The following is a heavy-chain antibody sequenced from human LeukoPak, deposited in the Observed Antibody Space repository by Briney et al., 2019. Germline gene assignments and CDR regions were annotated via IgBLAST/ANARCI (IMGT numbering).Heavy chain of an antibody. Sequence: PGGSLRLSCAASGFTFSSYAMSWVRQAPGKGLEWVSGISGSGGSTPYADSVKGRFTISRDNSKNTLYLQMNSLRAEDTAVYYCAKRGYCSSTSCPSPGGASDIWGQGTMVTVSS. CDR1: GFTFSSYA. CDR2: ISGSGGST. D-gene: IGHD2-2*01. J-gene: IGHJ3*02. CDR3: AKRGYCSSTSCPSPGGASDI. V-gene: IGHV3-23*01.